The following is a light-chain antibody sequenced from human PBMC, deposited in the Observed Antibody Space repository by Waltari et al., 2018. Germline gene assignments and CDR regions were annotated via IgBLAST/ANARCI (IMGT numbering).Light chain of an antibody. CDR3: QVWDSGTVL. V-gene: IGLV3-1*01. J-gene: IGLJ2*01. CDR2: QDT. CDR1: NLANKY. Sequence: SYELTQPPSVSVSPGQPASITCSGDNLANKYAYWYQQMPGQSPVLVIYQDTKRPSGIPERFSGSNSGNTATLTISGTQALDEADFYCQVWDSGTVLFGGGTKLTVL.